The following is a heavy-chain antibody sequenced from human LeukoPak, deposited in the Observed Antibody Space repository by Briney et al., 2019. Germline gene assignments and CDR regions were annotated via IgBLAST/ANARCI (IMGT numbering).Heavy chain of an antibody. V-gene: IGHV3-73*01. CDR2: IRSKANSYAT. CDR1: GVTFSGSA. J-gene: IGHJ6*03. CDR3: TSCPYGDYGYYYYYYMDV. D-gene: IGHD4-17*01. Sequence: PGGSLRLSCAASGVTFSGSAMHWVCQASGKGLEWVGRIRSKANSYATAYAASVKGRFTISRDDSKNTAYLQMNSLKTEDTAVYYCTSCPYGDYGYYYYYYMDVWGKGTTVTVSS.